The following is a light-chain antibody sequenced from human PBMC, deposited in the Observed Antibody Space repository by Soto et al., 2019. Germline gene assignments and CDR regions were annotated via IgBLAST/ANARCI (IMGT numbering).Light chain of an antibody. CDR1: QSISSY. CDR2: AAS. J-gene: IGKJ1*01. V-gene: IGKV1-39*01. CDR3: PQTDSFQRT. Sequence: DIQMTQSPSSLSASLGDRVTITFRASQSISSYLNWYQHKPGKAPKLLIYAASSLQTGVPSRFSFSRSGEDVALAVSSLQRDDFATYHCPQTDSFQRTVGQGTKVDIK.